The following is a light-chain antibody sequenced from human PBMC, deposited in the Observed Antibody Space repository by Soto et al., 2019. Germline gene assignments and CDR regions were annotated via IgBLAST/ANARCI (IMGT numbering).Light chain of an antibody. Sequence: EIVLTKSPGTLSLSPGERATLSCTASQSVSSSYLAWDQQKPGQAPRLLIYGASSRATGIPDRFSGSGSGTDFTLTISGREAEDFAVYYWQQYGSSPPGITFGQGTRLEIK. V-gene: IGKV3-20*01. CDR3: QQYGSSPPGIT. CDR2: GAS. CDR1: QSVSSSY. J-gene: IGKJ5*01.